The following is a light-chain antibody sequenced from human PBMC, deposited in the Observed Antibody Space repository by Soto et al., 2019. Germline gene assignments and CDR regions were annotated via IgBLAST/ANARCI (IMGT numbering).Light chain of an antibody. CDR3: QQRHMWPIT. Sequence: EIVMTQSPATLSVSPVERATLSCLASQSISSNLAWYQQKAGQAPRLLIYGASTRATGIPARFSGSGSGTDFTLTISSLEPEDSAVYYCQQRHMWPITFGQGTRLEIK. V-gene: IGKV3-15*01. CDR1: QSISSN. J-gene: IGKJ5*01. CDR2: GAS.